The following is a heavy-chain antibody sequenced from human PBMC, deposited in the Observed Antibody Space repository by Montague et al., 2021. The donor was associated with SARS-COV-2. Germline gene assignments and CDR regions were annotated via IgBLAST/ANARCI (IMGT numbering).Heavy chain of an antibody. Sequence: SLRLSCAASGFTFSSYEMNWVRQAPVKGLEWVSYISSSVSTIYYXDSXHGRFTISRDNAKNSLYLQMNSLRAEDTAVYYCARDPYSSSWYANFDYWGQGTLVTVSS. CDR2: ISSSVSTI. V-gene: IGHV3-48*03. J-gene: IGHJ4*02. CDR1: GFTFSSYE. CDR3: ARDPYSSSWYANFDY. D-gene: IGHD6-13*01.